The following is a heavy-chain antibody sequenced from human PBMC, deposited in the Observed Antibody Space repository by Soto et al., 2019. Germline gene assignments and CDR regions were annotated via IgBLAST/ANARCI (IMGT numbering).Heavy chain of an antibody. Sequence: GGSLRLSCAASGFTFDDYAMHWVRQAPGKGLEWVSLISGDGGSTYYADSVKGRFTISRDNSKNSLYLQMNSLRTEDTALYYCAKAAEGSGSYYLSGMDVWGQGTTVTVSS. CDR2: ISGDGGST. J-gene: IGHJ6*02. CDR1: GFTFDDYA. D-gene: IGHD3-10*01. CDR3: AKAAEGSGSYYLSGMDV. V-gene: IGHV3-43*02.